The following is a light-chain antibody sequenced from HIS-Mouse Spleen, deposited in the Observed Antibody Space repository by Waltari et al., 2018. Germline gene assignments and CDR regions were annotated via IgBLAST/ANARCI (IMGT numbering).Light chain of an antibody. Sequence: DIQLTQSPSFLSASVVDIVTITCRARQGISSYLAWYQQKPRKAPKLLIYAASTLQSGVPSRFSGSGSGTEFTLTVSSMQPEDFATYYCQQLNSYPPTFGQGTKMEIK. CDR3: QQLNSYPPT. CDR1: QGISSY. CDR2: AAS. J-gene: IGKJ1*01. V-gene: IGKV1-9*01.